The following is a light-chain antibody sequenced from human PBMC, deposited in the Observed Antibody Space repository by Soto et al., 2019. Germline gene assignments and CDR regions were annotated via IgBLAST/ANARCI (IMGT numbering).Light chain of an antibody. CDR2: GNS. Sequence: QSVLTQPPSVSGAPGQRVTISCTGSSSNIGAGYDVHWYQQLPGTAPKLLIYGNSNRPSGVPDRFSGSKSGTSASLAITVLQGEDDADYYCQSYDSSLSGVVFGGGTKLTVL. J-gene: IGLJ2*01. CDR1: SSNIGAGYD. V-gene: IGLV1-40*01. CDR3: QSYDSSLSGVV.